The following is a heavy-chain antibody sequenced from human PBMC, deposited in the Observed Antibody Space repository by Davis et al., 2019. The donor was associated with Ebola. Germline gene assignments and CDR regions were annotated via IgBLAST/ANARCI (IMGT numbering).Heavy chain of an antibody. CDR3: AAHSSRYTDVDY. D-gene: IGHD6-25*01. V-gene: IGHV1-18*03. J-gene: IGHJ4*02. CDR1: GYPFTSYG. CDR2: INPHNNNT. Sequence: AASVKVSCKASGYPFTSYGVTWVRQAPGQGLEWMGWINPHNNNTNYAQNVQGRVTMTTDTSTSTAYMEVGSLRSEDMAVYYCAAHSSRYTDVDYWGQGTLVTVSS.